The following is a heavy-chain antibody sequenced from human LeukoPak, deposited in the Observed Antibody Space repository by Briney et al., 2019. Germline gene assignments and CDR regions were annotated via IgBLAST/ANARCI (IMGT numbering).Heavy chain of an antibody. J-gene: IGHJ3*02. Sequence: SETLSLTGTVSGGSSSSHYWGWIGQRQGKGREGWGYMNYSGITNYNHSLKSRLTISIDTSKHPFSLKLSSVPAADTAVYYSASEGVELLLWFGAPKARAFDIWGQGTMVTVSS. D-gene: IGHD3-10*01. V-gene: IGHV4-59*11. CDR1: GGSSSSHY. CDR2: MNYSGIT. CDR3: ASEGVELLLWFGAPKARAFDI.